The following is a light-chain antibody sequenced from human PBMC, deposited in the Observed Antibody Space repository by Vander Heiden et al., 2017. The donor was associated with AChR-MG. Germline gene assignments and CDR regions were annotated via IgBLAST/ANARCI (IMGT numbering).Light chain of an antibody. CDR3: AAWDDSLNGHVV. J-gene: IGLJ2*01. CDR1: SSNIGSNT. Sequence: QSAPTQPPSASGTPGQRVTISCSGSSSNIGSNTVNWYQQRPGTAPKLLIYSNNQRPSGVPDRFSGSKSGTSASPAISGLQSEDEADYYCAAWDDSLNGHVVFGGGTKLTVL. V-gene: IGLV1-44*01. CDR2: SNN.